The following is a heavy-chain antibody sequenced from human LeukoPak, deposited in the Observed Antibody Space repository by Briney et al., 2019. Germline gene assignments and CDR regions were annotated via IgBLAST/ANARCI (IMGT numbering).Heavy chain of an antibody. D-gene: IGHD2-2*01. CDR1: GYTFTGYY. V-gene: IGHV1-2*02. CDR3: ARDWGNIVVVPAAIGWFDP. CDR2: INPNSGGT. Sequence: ETSVKVSCKASGYTFTGYYMHWVRQAPGQGLEWMGWINPNSGGTNYAQKFQGRVTMTRDTSISTAYMELSRLRSDDTAVYYCARDWGNIVVVPAAIGWFDPWGQGTLVTVSS. J-gene: IGHJ5*02.